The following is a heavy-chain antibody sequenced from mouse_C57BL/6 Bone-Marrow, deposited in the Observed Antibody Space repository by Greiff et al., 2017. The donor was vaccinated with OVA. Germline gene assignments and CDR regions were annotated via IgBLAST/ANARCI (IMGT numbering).Heavy chain of an antibody. CDR2: IDPENGDT. CDR3: TIHFL. V-gene: IGHV14-4*01. J-gene: IGHJ2*01. Sequence: EVQLQQSGAELVRPGASVKLSCTVSGYTIKDDNIHWVKQRPEKGLEWIGWIDPENGDTEYASKFQGKATLTADTSSNPPYLQLSSLTSEDTAVYYCTIHFLWGRGTTLTVSS. CDR1: GYTIKDDN.